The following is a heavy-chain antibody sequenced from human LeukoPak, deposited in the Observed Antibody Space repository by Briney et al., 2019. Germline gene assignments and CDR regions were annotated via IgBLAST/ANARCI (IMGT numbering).Heavy chain of an antibody. CDR2: ISWNSESI. Sequence: GGSLRLSCAASGFTFDDYAMHWVRQAPGKGLEWASGISWNSESIGYADSVKGRFTISRDNAKNSLYLRMNSLRPEDTALYYCAKDNQQLVPLGALDIWGQGTMVTVSS. V-gene: IGHV3-9*01. J-gene: IGHJ3*02. D-gene: IGHD6-13*01. CDR1: GFTFDDYA. CDR3: AKDNQQLVPLGALDI.